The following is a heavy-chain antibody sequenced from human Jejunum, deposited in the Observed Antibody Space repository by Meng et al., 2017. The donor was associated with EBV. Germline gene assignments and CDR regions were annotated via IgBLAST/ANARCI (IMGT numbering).Heavy chain of an antibody. CDR1: GFTFTNSH. D-gene: IGHD3-16*01. V-gene: IGHV3-15*01. J-gene: IGHJ4*02. CDR2: IKRTTDGGTT. Sequence: EVQLVGSGGGVVKPGESLRLSCAASGFTFTNSHMTWVRQAPGKGLEWVGRIKRTTDGGTTDYAAPVKGRFTISRDDSKNTLYLQMNSLKTEDTAVYYCTDVGGDMIWGQGILVTVSS. CDR3: TDVGGDMI.